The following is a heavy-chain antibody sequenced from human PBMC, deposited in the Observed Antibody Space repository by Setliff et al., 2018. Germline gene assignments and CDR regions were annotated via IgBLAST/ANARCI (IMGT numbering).Heavy chain of an antibody. D-gene: IGHD3-22*01. Sequence: PGESLKISCAASGFTFSSYAITWVRQAPGKGLEWVSAISGSGGSTYYADSVKGRFTISRDNSKNTLYLQMNSLRAEDTAVYYCAKTPNYYDSSGYYYLDYWGQGTLVTVSS. CDR2: ISGSGGST. J-gene: IGHJ4*02. V-gene: IGHV3-23*01. CDR3: AKTPNYYDSSGYYYLDY. CDR1: GFTFSSYA.